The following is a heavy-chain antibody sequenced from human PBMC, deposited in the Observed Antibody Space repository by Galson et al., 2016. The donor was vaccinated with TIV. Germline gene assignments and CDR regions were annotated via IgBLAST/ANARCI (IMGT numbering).Heavy chain of an antibody. V-gene: IGHV5-51*01. CDR2: IYPGDSDT. J-gene: IGHJ3*01. CDR1: GYRFATSW. Sequence: QSGAEVKEPGESLKISCKGSGYRFATSWIGWVRQMPGKGLEWMGIIYPGDSDTRYSRSFQGQVTISADKSIKTAYLQWSSLKASDTAMYYCADLGYCTGDNCLAYAAFALWGQGTMVTVS. D-gene: IGHD2-8*02. CDR3: ADLGYCTGDNCLAYAAFAL.